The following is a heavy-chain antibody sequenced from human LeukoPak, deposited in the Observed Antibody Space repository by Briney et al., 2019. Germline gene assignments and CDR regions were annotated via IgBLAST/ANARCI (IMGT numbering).Heavy chain of an antibody. Sequence: ASVKVSCKASGYTFTSYDINWVRQATGRGLEWMGWMNPNSGNTGYAQKFQGRVTMTRNTSISTAYMELSSLRSEDTAVYYCARVEQQLEGNWFDPWGQGTLVTVSS. V-gene: IGHV1-8*01. D-gene: IGHD6-13*01. CDR2: MNPNSGNT. CDR1: GYTFTSYD. J-gene: IGHJ5*02. CDR3: ARVEQQLEGNWFDP.